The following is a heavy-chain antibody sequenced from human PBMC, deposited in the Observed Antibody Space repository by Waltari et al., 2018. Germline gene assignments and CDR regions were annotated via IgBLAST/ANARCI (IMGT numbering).Heavy chain of an antibody. V-gene: IGHV4-59*01. Sequence: QVQLQESGPGLVKPSETLSLTCTVSGGSISSYYWSWIRQPPGKGLEWIGYIYYSGSTNYNPSLKSRVTISVDTSKNQFSLKLSSVTAADTAVYYCARDPYDYYDSSGYLDIWGQGTMVTVSS. D-gene: IGHD3-22*01. CDR1: GGSISSYY. J-gene: IGHJ3*02. CDR2: IYYSGST. CDR3: ARDPYDYYDSSGYLDI.